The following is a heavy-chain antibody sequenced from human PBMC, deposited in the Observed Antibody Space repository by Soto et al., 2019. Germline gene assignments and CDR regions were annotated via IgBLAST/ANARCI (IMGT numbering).Heavy chain of an antibody. D-gene: IGHD4-17*01. Sequence: EVQLLESGGGLVQPGGSLRLSCTASGFTFSSSPMTWVRQAPGKGLEWVSTIRGSTDSTYYADSVKGRLTISRDNSKNTLYLQMNSLRAEDTAVYYCAKKGGYGDFGIYFDYWGQGTPVTVSS. J-gene: IGHJ4*02. CDR2: IRGSTDST. V-gene: IGHV3-23*01. CDR3: AKKGGYGDFGIYFDY. CDR1: GFTFSSSP.